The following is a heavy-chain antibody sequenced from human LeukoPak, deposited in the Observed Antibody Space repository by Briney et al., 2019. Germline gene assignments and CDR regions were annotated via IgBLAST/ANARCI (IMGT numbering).Heavy chain of an antibody. CDR2: ISSSSSYI. Sequence: GGSLRPSCAASGLTFSRSSIEWVRQAPGNGLEWISSISSSSSYIYYADSVKGRFTISRDNAKNSLYLQMNSLRAEDTAVYYCASSSYPFDGWGQGTLVTVSS. V-gene: IGHV3-21*01. CDR1: GLTFSRSS. CDR3: ASSSYPFDG. D-gene: IGHD2-15*01. J-gene: IGHJ5*02.